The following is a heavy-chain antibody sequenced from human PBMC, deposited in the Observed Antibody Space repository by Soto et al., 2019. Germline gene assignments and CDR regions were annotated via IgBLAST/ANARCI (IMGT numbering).Heavy chain of an antibody. D-gene: IGHD6-19*01. CDR2: ISWNSGNI. V-gene: IGHV3-9*01. CDR1: GFGFDGYA. Sequence: EVQLVESGGGLVQPGRSLRLSCAASGFGFDGYAMNWVRQPPGKGLEWVSGISWNSGNIDYADSVKGRFTISRDNAKNSLYLQMNSLRAEDTALYYCVKASTYSSSQGWFDPWGQGTMVTVSS. J-gene: IGHJ5*02. CDR3: VKASTYSSSQGWFDP.